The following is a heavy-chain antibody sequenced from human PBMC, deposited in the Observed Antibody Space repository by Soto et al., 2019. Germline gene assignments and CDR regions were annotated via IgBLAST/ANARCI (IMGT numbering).Heavy chain of an antibody. J-gene: IGHJ2*01. V-gene: IGHV2-5*01. Sequence: QITLKESGPTLVKPTQTLTLTCTFSGFSLSTSGVGVGWIRQPPGKALEWLALIYWNDDKRYSPSLKSGLTITKNTSNNRVLLKITNMDPVDTATYYGAHVSPLPDYDFWSGYYIGWSFDLWGRGTLVTVSS. CDR3: AHVSPLPDYDFWSGYYIGWSFDL. CDR2: IYWNDDK. CDR1: GFSLSTSGVG. D-gene: IGHD3-3*01.